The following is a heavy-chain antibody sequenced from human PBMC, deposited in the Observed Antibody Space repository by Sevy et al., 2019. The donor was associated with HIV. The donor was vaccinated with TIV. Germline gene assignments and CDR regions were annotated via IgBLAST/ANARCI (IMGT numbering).Heavy chain of an antibody. CDR2: IWYDGSNK. CDR3: ARERFGDYGSVGGRLNGMDV. V-gene: IGHV3-33*01. D-gene: IGHD3-10*01. Sequence: GGSLRLSCAASGFTFSSYGMHWVRQAPGKGLEWVAVIWYDGSNKYYADSVKGRFTISRDNSKNTLYLQMNSLRAEDTAVYYCARERFGDYGSVGGRLNGMDVWGQGTTVTVSS. J-gene: IGHJ6*02. CDR1: GFTFSSYG.